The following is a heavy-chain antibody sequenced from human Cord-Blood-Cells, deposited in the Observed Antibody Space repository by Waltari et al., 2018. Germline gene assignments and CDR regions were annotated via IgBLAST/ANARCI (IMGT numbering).Heavy chain of an antibody. D-gene: IGHD5-18*01. CDR1: GGSISSSSYY. J-gene: IGHJ4*02. CDR3: ARAGYSYGYFDY. V-gene: IGHV4-39*01. Sequence: QLQLQESGPGLVKPSETLSLTCTVSGGSISSSSYYWGWIRQPPGKGLEWIGSIYYSGSTYYNPSLKSRGTISVDTSKNQFSLKLSSVTAADTAVYYCARAGYSYGYFDYWGQGTLVTVSS. CDR2: IYYSGST.